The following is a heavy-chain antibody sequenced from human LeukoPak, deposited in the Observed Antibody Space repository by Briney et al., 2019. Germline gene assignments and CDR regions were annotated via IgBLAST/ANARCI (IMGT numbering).Heavy chain of an antibody. CDR3: ATYSGAHHKTFDS. V-gene: IGHV3-7*03. CDR1: GFTFSSYE. D-gene: IGHD1-26*01. J-gene: IGHJ4*02. CDR2: IKEDESEK. Sequence: GGSLRLSCAASGFTFSSYEMNWVRQAPGKGLEWVANIKEDESEKDYVDSVEGRFTISRDNAKNSLYLQMSSLRAEDTAVYYCATYSGAHHKTFDSWGQGTLVTVSS.